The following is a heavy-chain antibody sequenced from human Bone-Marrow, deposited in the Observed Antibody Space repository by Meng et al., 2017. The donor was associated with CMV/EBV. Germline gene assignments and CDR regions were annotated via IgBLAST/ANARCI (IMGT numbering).Heavy chain of an antibody. D-gene: IGHD2-2*01. CDR2: MNPNSGNT. V-gene: IGHV1-8*03. CDR3: ARDLMGAVVVPAANKKAYYYYGMDV. CDR1: GYTFTSYD. J-gene: IGHJ6*02. Sequence: ASVKVSCKASGYTFTSYDINWVRQATGQGLEWMGWMNPNSGNTGYAQKFQGRVTITRNTSISTAYMELSRLRSDDTAVYYCARDLMGAVVVPAANKKAYYYYGMDVWGQGTTVTVSS.